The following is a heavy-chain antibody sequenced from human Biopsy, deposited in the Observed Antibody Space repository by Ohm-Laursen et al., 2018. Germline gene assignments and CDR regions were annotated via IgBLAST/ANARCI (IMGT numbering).Heavy chain of an antibody. J-gene: IGHJ6*02. CDR2: ISYDQITK. CDR3: AKDLSVYYYYGIDV. V-gene: IGHV3-30*18. D-gene: IGHD5/OR15-5a*01. CDR1: GFTFRTYG. Sequence: SLRLSCTASGFTFRTYGMHWVRLTPGKGLEWVAVISYDQITKHYADSVRGRFTISRDNSKNTLYLQVNSLRAEDTAVYYCAKDLSVYYYYGIDVWGQGTTVTVSS.